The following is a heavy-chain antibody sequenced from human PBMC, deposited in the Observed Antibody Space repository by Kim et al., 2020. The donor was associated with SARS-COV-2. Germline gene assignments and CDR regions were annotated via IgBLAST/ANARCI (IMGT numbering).Heavy chain of an antibody. CDR3: VREVPGYCSSTSCYGVDYYYYYMDV. Sequence: SETLSLTCTVSGGSISSSSYYWGWIRQPPGKGLEWIGSIYYSGSTYYNPSLKRRVTISVDTSKNQFSLKLSSVTAADTAVYYCVREVPGYCSSTSCYGVDYYYYYMDVWGKGTTVTVSS. CDR2: IYYSGST. J-gene: IGHJ6*03. D-gene: IGHD2-2*01. CDR1: GGSISSSSYY. V-gene: IGHV4-39*02.